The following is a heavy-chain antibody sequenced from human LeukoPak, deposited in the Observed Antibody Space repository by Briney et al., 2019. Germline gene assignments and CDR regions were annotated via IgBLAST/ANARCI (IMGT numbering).Heavy chain of an antibody. CDR1: GGTFSSYA. CDR2: IIPIFGTA. J-gene: IGHJ5*02. Sequence: GASMKVSCKASGGTFSSYAISWVRQAPGQGLEWMGGIIPIFGTANYAQKFQGRVTITTDESTSTAYMELSSLRSEDTAVYYCARDCGGDCYFSSWGQGTLVTVSS. V-gene: IGHV1-69*05. D-gene: IGHD2-21*02. CDR3: ARDCGGDCYFSS.